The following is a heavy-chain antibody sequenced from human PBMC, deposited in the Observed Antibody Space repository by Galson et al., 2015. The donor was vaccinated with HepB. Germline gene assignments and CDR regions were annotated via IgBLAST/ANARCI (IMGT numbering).Heavy chain of an antibody. D-gene: IGHD3-22*01. CDR2: IIPIFGTA. CDR1: GGTFSSYA. J-gene: IGHJ3*02. Sequence: SVKVSCKASGGTFSSYAISWVRQAPGQGLEWMGGIIPIFGTANYAQKFQGRVTITADESTSTAYMELSSLRSEDTAVYYCARATVEPFDYDSSEGPPGGAFDIWGQGTMVTVSS. CDR3: ARATVEPFDYDSSEGPPGGAFDI. V-gene: IGHV1-69*13.